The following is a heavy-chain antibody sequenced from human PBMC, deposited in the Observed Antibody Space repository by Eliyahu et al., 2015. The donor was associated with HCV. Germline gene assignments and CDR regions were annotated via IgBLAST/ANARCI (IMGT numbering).Heavy chain of an antibody. CDR3: ARSLVVVTAILNYYYGMDV. CDR2: MNPNSGNT. Sequence: QVQLAQSGAEVKKPGASVKVSCKASGYTFTSYDINWVRQATGQGLEWMGWMNPNSGNTGYAQKFQGRVTMTRNTSISTAYMELSSLRSEDTAVYYCARSLVVVTAILNYYYGMDVWGQGTTVTVSS. CDR1: GYTFTSYD. D-gene: IGHD2-21*02. J-gene: IGHJ6*02. V-gene: IGHV1-8*01.